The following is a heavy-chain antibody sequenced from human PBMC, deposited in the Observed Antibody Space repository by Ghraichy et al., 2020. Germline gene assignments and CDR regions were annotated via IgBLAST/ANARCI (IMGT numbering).Heavy chain of an antibody. CDR3: ARGPTARAAAGTFDS. D-gene: IGHD6-13*01. V-gene: IGHV4-34*01. CDR2: VNENGGT. J-gene: IGHJ4*02. CDR1: GGSFSGSD. Sequence: SETLSLTCAVHGGSFSGSDWSWIRQSPGRGLEWIGEVNENGGTNFNPSLEGRATISVDTSSIQFSLNLESVTAADPAIYYCARGPTARAAAGTFDSWGQGILVTVSS.